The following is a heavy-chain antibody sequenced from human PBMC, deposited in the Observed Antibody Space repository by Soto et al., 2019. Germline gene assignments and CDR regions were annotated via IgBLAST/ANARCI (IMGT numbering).Heavy chain of an antibody. D-gene: IGHD3-10*01. CDR2: IMPILDAV. CDR3: ARDRNFYGSGSFSPDFGY. CDR1: GGTFSNYA. Sequence: QLQLVQSGAEVKRPGSSVKVSCKASGGTFSNYAISWVRQAPGQGLEWMGGIMPILDAVFYAPKFQGRVTITADESTSTAYMQLSSLRSEDTAMYCCARDRNFYGSGSFSPDFGYWGQGTLVTVSS. V-gene: IGHV1-69*01. J-gene: IGHJ4*02.